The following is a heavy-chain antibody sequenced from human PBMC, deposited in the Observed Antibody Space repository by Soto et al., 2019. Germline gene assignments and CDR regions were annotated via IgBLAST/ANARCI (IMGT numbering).Heavy chain of an antibody. D-gene: IGHD2-2*01. Sequence: SVKVSCKASGGTFSSYAISWVRQAPGQGLEWMGGIIPIFGTANYAQKFQGRVTITADESTSTAYMELSSLRSEDTAVYYCAAEWTSSTSCYCFDYWGQGTLVTVSS. CDR1: GGTFSSYA. V-gene: IGHV1-69*13. CDR2: IIPIFGTA. J-gene: IGHJ4*02. CDR3: AAEWTSSTSCYCFDY.